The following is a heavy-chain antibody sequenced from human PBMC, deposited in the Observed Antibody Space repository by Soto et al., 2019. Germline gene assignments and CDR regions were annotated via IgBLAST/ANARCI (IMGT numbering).Heavy chain of an antibody. Sequence: ESGPTVVNPTETLTLTCSVSGFSLTLGRMAVTWIRQPPGKALEWLAHILSTGETSYATSLKTRVTISKDISKSQVLLTMTNVDPVDTATYFCARIDYTGSPLIDYWGQGTLVTVSS. CDR2: ILSTGET. D-gene: IGHD1-26*01. V-gene: IGHV2-26*01. CDR3: ARIDYTGSPLIDY. CDR1: GFSLTLGRMA. J-gene: IGHJ4*02.